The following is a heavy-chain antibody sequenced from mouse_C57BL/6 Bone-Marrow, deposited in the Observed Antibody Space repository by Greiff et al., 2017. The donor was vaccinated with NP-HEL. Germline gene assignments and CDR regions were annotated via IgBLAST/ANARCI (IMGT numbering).Heavy chain of an antibody. D-gene: IGHD2-4*01. Sequence: EVQLVESGGGLVQPKGSLKLSCAASGFTFNTYAMHWVRQAPGKGLEWVARIRSKSSKYATYYADSVKDRFNISRDDSQSMLYLQMNNLKTEDTAMYYCVREGRLRRRAWFAYWGQGTLVTVSA. CDR1: GFTFNTYA. V-gene: IGHV10-3*01. CDR2: IRSKSSKYAT. J-gene: IGHJ3*01. CDR3: VREGRLRRRAWFAY.